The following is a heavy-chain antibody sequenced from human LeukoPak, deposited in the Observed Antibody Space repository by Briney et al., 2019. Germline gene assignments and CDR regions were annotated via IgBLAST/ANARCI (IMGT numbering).Heavy chain of an antibody. CDR1: GVSISSSGFD. J-gene: IGHJ4*02. V-gene: IGHV4-39*07. CDR2: IYYSGST. CDR3: ARGGDLAAAGN. Sequence: PSETLSLTCTVSGVSISSSGFDWGWLRQPPGKGLEWIGSIYYSGSTYYHPPLKSRVTISVDTSKNQFSLKLSSVAAADTAVYYCARGGDLAAAGNWGQGTLVTVSS. D-gene: IGHD6-13*01.